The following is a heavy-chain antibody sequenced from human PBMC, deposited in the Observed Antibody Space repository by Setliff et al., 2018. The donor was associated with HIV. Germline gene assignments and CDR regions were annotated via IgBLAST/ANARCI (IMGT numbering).Heavy chain of an antibody. D-gene: IGHD3-22*01. Sequence: ASVKVSCKASGYTFTDYFLHWVRQAPGQGPEWMGWIHTSTGKPTYVRDFTGRFVFSLDTSVNTAFLQISDLKTEDTAVYYCARNSPFPPSSGAHFDFWGPGTLVTVSS. CDR3: ARNSPFPPSSGAHFDF. CDR1: GYTFTDYF. J-gene: IGHJ4*02. V-gene: IGHV7-4-1*02. CDR2: IHTSTGKP.